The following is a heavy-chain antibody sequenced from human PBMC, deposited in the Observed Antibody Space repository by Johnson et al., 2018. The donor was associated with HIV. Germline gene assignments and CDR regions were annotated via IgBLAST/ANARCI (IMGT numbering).Heavy chain of an antibody. D-gene: IGHD3-16*01. CDR2: ISYDGSNK. CDR1: GFTFSSYA. Sequence: QVQLVESGGGVVQPERSLRLSCSASGFTFSSYAMHWVRQAPGKGLEWVACISYDGSNKYYADSVKGRFTISRDNSKNTLHLQMNSLRTEDTAVYSCARDLRFGGAFDIWGQGTMVTVSS. CDR3: ARDLRFGGAFDI. V-gene: IGHV3-30*04. J-gene: IGHJ3*02.